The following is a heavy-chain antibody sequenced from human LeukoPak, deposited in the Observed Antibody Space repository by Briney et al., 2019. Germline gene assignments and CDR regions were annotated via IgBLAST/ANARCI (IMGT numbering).Heavy chain of an antibody. Sequence: GASLKISCKGSGYIFTSYWIGWVRQLPGKGLEWMGIIYPGDSDTRYSPSFQGQVTISADKSISTAYLQWSSLKASDTAMYYCARSSVTNRLFDYWGQGTLVTVSS. J-gene: IGHJ4*02. CDR1: GYIFTSYW. V-gene: IGHV5-51*01. CDR2: IYPGDSDT. CDR3: ARSSVTNRLFDY. D-gene: IGHD4-17*01.